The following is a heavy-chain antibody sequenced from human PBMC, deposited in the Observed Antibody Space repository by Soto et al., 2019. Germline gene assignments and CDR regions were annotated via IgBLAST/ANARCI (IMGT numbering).Heavy chain of an antibody. D-gene: IGHD6-6*01. CDR3: AKNRRSSIALPFDP. CDR1: GFTFSSYA. CDR2: ISGSGGSA. J-gene: IGHJ5*02. V-gene: IGHV3-23*01. Sequence: GGSLRLSCAGSGFTFSSYAMSWVRQAPGKGLEWVSAISGSGGSAYYADSVKGRFTISRDNSKNTLYLQMNSLRAEDTAVYYCAKNRRSSIALPFDPWGQGTRVTVSS.